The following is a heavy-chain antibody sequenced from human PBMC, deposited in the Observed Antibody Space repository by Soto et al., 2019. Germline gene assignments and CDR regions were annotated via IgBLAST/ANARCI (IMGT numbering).Heavy chain of an antibody. CDR2: SSAYNGNT. Sequence: QVQLVQSGAEVKKPGASVKVSCKASGYTFTSYGISWARQAPGQGLERMGWSSAYNGNTNYAQKLQGRVTMTTDTSTSTAYMELRSLRSYDTAVYYCARDLYSSSWYYLFDPWGQGTLVTVSS. D-gene: IGHD6-13*01. CDR3: ARDLYSSSWYYLFDP. CDR1: GYTFTSYG. V-gene: IGHV1-18*01. J-gene: IGHJ5*02.